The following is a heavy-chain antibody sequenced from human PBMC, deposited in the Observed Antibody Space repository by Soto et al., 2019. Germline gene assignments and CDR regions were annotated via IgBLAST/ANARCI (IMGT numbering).Heavy chain of an antibody. CDR1: GFTFDYYA. J-gene: IGHJ3*02. CDR2: ISWNSGSI. CDR3: AKDSAPPYSSGWYFAFDI. V-gene: IGHV3-9*01. Sequence: GGSLRLSWAASGFTFDYYAMHWVRQAPGKGLEWVSGISWNSGSIGYADSVNGRFTISRDNAKNSLYLQMNSLRAEDTALYYCAKDSAPPYSSGWYFAFDIWGQGTMVTV. D-gene: IGHD6-19*01.